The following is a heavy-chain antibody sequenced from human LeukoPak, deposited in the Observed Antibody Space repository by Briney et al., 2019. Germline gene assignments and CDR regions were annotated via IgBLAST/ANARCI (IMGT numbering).Heavy chain of an antibody. J-gene: IGHJ6*02. CDR1: GYTFTSYD. Sequence: GASVKVSCKASGYTFTSYDINWVRQAAGQGFEWMGWMNPNSGNTGYAQKFQGRVTMTRNTSISTAYMELSSLRSEDTAVYYCAGGYYYGSGFDVWGQGTTVTVSS. V-gene: IGHV1-8*01. CDR3: AGGYYYGSGFDV. CDR2: MNPNSGNT. D-gene: IGHD3-10*01.